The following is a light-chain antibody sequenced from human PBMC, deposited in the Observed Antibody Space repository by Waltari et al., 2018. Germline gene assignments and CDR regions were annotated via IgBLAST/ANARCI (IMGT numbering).Light chain of an antibody. CDR3: LQDYDYPFT. J-gene: IGKJ3*01. Sequence: AIQMAQSPSSLSAYVGDRVTISCRTSQGIGNDLGWYKQKPGKAPKLLIYAASSLQSGVSSRFSGSGSGTEFTLTISSLQPEDFATYYCLQDYDYPFTFGPGTKVEI. CDR1: QGIGND. V-gene: IGKV1-6*01. CDR2: AAS.